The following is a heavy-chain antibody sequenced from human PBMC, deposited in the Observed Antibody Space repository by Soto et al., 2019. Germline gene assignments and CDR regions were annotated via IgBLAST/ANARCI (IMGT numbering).Heavy chain of an antibody. V-gene: IGHV1-24*01. J-gene: IGHJ6*02. Sequence: ASVKVSCKVSGYTLTELSMHWVRQAPGKGLEWMGRFDPEDGETIYAQKFQGRVTMTEDTSTDTAYMELSSLRSEDTAVYYCATDQGWNYYYYGMDVWGQGTTVTVSS. CDR1: GYTLTELS. CDR3: ATDQGWNYYYYGMDV. CDR2: FDPEDGET. D-gene: IGHD2-15*01.